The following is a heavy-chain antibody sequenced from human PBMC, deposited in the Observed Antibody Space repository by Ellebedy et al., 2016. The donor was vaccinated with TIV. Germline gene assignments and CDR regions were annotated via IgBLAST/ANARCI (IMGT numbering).Heavy chain of an antibody. D-gene: IGHD4-17*01. CDR1: GFSFRSYW. V-gene: IGHV3-7*01. CDR3: ARRGSYGDYAVQINNWFDR. J-gene: IGHJ5*02. CDR2: IYQDGSKR. Sequence: GESLKISCAASGFSFRSYWMSWVRQAPGKGLEWVANIYQDGSKRFYVDSVKGRFTISRDNVNNLLFLQMNSLRAEDTAMYYCARRGSYGDYAVQINNWFDRWGQGTLITVYS.